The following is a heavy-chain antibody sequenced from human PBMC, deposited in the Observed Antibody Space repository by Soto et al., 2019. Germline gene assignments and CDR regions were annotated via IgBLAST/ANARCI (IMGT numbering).Heavy chain of an antibody. CDR3: ARTVGYYYGMDV. V-gene: IGHV1-3*01. D-gene: IGHD4-17*01. Sequence: QVQLVPSGAEVKKPWASVKVSCKASGYTFTSYAMHWVRQAPGQRRDWMGWINAGNGNTKYSQKFQGRVTITRDTSTSKAYMELSSLRSEDTAVYYCARTVGYYYGMDVWGQGTMVTVSS. CDR1: GYTFTSYA. J-gene: IGHJ6*02. CDR2: INAGNGNT.